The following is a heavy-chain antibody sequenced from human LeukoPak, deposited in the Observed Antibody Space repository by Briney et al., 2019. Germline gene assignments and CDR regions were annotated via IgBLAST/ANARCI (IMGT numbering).Heavy chain of an antibody. Sequence: GGSLRLSCAASGFTFSTFWMSWVRQAPGKGLEWVANIKQDGSEKFYVDSVKGRFSISRDNAKNSLILQMNSPRAEDTAVYYCARTTITRFGVISQYYFDSWGQGNLVTVSS. CDR1: GFTFSTFW. CDR2: IKQDGSEK. J-gene: IGHJ4*02. V-gene: IGHV3-7*01. D-gene: IGHD3-3*01. CDR3: ARTTITRFGVISQYYFDS.